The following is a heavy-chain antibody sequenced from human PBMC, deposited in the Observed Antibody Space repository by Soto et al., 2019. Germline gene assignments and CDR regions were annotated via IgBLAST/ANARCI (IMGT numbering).Heavy chain of an antibody. D-gene: IGHD4-17*01. V-gene: IGHV3-30*18. CDR1: GFTFSTYG. CDR3: AKDGLYGDGPYYFDY. J-gene: IGHJ4*02. CDR2: ISYDGSNK. Sequence: QVQLVESGGGVVQPGRSLRLSCAASGFTFSTYGMHWVRQAPGKGLEWVALISYDGSNKYYSDSVKGRFNISRDNSKNTLYLQMNSLRGEDTAAYYCAKDGLYGDGPYYFDYWVQGTLVTVSS.